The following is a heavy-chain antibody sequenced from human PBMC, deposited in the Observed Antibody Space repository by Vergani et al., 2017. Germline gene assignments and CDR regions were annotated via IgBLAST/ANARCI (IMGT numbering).Heavy chain of an antibody. D-gene: IGHD1-14*01. V-gene: IGHV4-38-2*02. CDR1: GDSISSGNN. CDR2: VSHSGDT. Sequence: QVNLQESGPGLVKPSETLSLTCAVSGDSISSGNNWGWIRQPPGKGLEWISSVSHSGDTYFNPSLKGRISISMDTSKNQFSLKLNSVTAADTAVYFCARDGMSPAEIDPKNAFHVWGQGTRVSV. J-gene: IGHJ3*01. CDR3: ARDGMSPAEIDPKNAFHV.